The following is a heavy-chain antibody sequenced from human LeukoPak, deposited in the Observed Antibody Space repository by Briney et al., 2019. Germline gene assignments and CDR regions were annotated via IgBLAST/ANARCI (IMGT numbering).Heavy chain of an antibody. Sequence: GGSLRLSCAASGFTFSSYSMNWVRQAPGKGLEWVSYISSSSSTIYYADSVKGRFTISRDNAKNSLYLQMNSLRAEDAAVYYCARDGPSQGVSWDFDYWGQGTLVTVSS. V-gene: IGHV3-48*04. CDR3: ARDGPSQGVSWDFDY. D-gene: IGHD3-10*01. CDR1: GFTFSSYS. CDR2: ISSSSSTI. J-gene: IGHJ4*02.